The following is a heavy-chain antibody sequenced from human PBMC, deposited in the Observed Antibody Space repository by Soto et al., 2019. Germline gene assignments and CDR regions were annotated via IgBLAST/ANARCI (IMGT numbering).Heavy chain of an antibody. V-gene: IGHV1-18*01. J-gene: IGHJ4*02. CDR3: ARGDYDFWSGYCDY. CDR2: ISAYNGNT. D-gene: IGHD3-3*01. Sequence: QVQLVQSGAEVKKPGASVKVSCKASGYTFTSYGISWVRQAPGQGLEWMGWISAYNGNTNYAQKLQGRVTMTTDTXXSTAYMELRSLRFDDTAVDYCARGDYDFWSGYCDYWGQGTLVTVSS. CDR1: GYTFTSYG.